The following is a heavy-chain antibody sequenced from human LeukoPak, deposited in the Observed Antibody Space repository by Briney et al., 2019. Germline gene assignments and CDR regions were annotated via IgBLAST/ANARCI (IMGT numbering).Heavy chain of an antibody. D-gene: IGHD3-22*01. CDR2: ISSSSSYT. CDR3: ARESDTSGYYHHNDY. J-gene: IGHJ4*02. Sequence: PGGSLRLSCAASGFIFSDYYMSWIRQAPGKGLEWVSYISSSSSYTKYADSVKGRFTMSRDNAKNSLYLQMNSLRAEDTAVYFCARESDTSGYYHHNDYWGQGTQVTVSS. CDR1: GFIFSDYY. V-gene: IGHV3-11*06.